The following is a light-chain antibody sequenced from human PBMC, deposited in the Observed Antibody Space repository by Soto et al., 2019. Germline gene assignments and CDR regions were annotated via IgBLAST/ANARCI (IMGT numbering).Light chain of an antibody. CDR1: QSVRTN. CDR2: AAS. CDR3: QQYNNWPPLT. J-gene: IGKJ4*01. Sequence: EVVVTQSPATLSVSLGGRATLSCRASQSVRTNLAWYQQKPGQAPRLLIYAASTRATGVRARFSGSGSGTEFTLTITSLQSEDFAVYYCQQYNNWPPLTFGGGTKLEVK. V-gene: IGKV3-15*01.